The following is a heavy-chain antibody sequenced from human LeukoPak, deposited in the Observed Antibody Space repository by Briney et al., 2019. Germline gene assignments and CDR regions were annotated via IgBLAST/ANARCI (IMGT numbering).Heavy chain of an antibody. V-gene: IGHV4-39*01. J-gene: IGHJ4*02. Sequence: KPSETLSLTCTVSGGSISSSVYYWGWIRQPPGKGLEWIGTIHYSGSTYYNPSLKSRVTISVDTSKNRFSLNLSSVTAADTAVCYCARHGKNYYDSAGYYYFEYWGQGTLVTVSS. CDR3: ARHGKNYYDSAGYYYFEY. D-gene: IGHD3-22*01. CDR1: GGSISSSVYY. CDR2: IHYSGST.